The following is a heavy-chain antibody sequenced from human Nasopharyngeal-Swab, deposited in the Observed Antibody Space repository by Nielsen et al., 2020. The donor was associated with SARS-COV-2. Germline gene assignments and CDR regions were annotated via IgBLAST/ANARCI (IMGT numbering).Heavy chain of an antibody. CDR2: ISGSGGST. CDR3: AKVPSGWYSALWY. Sequence: GEYLKIYCAASGFTFSSYAMSWVRQAPGKGLEWVSAISGSGGSTYYADSVKGRFTISRDNSKNTLYLQMNSLRAEDTAVYYCAKVPSGWYSALWYWGQGTLVTVSS. D-gene: IGHD6-19*01. J-gene: IGHJ4*02. CDR1: GFTFSSYA. V-gene: IGHV3-23*01.